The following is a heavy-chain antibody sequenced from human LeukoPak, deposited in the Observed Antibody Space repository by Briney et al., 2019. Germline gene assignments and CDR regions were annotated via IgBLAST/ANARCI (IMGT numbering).Heavy chain of an antibody. CDR2: IRYDGSNK. J-gene: IGHJ4*02. CDR3: AFPGGSGWSFDY. Sequence: PGGSLRLSCAASGFTFSSYGMPWVRQAPGKGLQWVAFIRYDGSNKYYADSVKGRFTVSRDNSKNTLYLQMNSLRAEDTAVYYCAFPGGSGWSFDYWGQGTLVTVSS. CDR1: GFTFSSYG. D-gene: IGHD6-19*01. V-gene: IGHV3-30*02.